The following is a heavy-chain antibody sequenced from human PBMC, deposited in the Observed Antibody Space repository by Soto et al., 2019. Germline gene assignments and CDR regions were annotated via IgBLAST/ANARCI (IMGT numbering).Heavy chain of an antibody. D-gene: IGHD2-2*02. CDR2: IYYSGIT. J-gene: IGHJ4*02. V-gene: IGHV4-39*01. CDR1: GDSISSSSYY. Sequence: SEALSVTCTMSGDSISSSSYYWGWIRQPPGKGLEWIGSIYYSGITYYKSSLKSRVTISLDTSKNQFSLKVSSVTAADTAVHYCARHRRFDCSSTSCYSDYWGQGTLVTVSS. CDR3: ARHRRFDCSSTSCYSDY.